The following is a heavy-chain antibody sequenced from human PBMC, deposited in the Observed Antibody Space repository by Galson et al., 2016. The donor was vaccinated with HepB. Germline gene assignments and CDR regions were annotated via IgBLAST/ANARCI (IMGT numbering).Heavy chain of an antibody. CDR3: VRDRGSATHAYYHGMDV. V-gene: IGHV3-53*01. Sequence: SLRLSCAASGLSVSNNYMSWVRQAPGKGLEWVSVIYSGGTTFYSGSVKGRFIVSKDNSKNTLYLQMNSVRAEDTAMYYCVRDRGSATHAYYHGMDVWGQGTTVTVSS. CDR2: IYSGGTT. CDR1: GLSVSNNY. D-gene: IGHD3-10*01. J-gene: IGHJ6*02.